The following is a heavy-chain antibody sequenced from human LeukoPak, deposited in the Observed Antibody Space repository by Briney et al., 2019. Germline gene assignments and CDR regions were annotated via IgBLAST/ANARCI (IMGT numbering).Heavy chain of an antibody. CDR2: IRSDGNNK. V-gene: IGHV3-30*02. CDR3: ARFIAAPYYFDY. Sequence: GGSLRLSCAASGFTFSNYAMHWVRQAPGKGLEWVAFIRSDGNNKYYADSVKGRFTISRDNSKNTLYLQMNSLRAEDTAVYYCARFIAAPYYFDYWGRGTLVTVSS. D-gene: IGHD6-13*01. J-gene: IGHJ4*02. CDR1: GFTFSNYA.